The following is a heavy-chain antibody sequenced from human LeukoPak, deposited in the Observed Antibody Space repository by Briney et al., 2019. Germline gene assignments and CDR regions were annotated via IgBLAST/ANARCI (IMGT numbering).Heavy chain of an antibody. CDR2: IRYDGSNK. CDR1: GFTFSSYG. CDR3: AKRASIVVTGVDYYYMDV. Sequence: GGSLRLSCAASGFTFSSYGMHWVRQAPGKGLEWVAFIRYDGSNKYYADSVKGRFTISRDNSKNTLYLQMNSLRAEDTAVYYCAKRASIVVTGVDYYYMDVWGKGTTVTVSS. D-gene: IGHD2-2*01. J-gene: IGHJ6*03. V-gene: IGHV3-30*02.